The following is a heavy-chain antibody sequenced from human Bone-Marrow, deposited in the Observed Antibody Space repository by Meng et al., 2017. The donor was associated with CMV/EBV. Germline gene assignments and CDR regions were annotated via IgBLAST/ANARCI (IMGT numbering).Heavy chain of an antibody. D-gene: IGHD1-26*01. CDR3: ARIQPRIVGATNGDY. V-gene: IGHV1-46*01. CDR1: GYTFTSYY. CDR2: INPSGGST. J-gene: IGHJ4*02. Sequence: ASVKVSCKASGYTFTSYYMHWVRQAPGQGLEWMGIINPSGGSTSYAQKFQGRVTMTRDTSTSTVYIELSSLRSEDTAVYYCARIQPRIVGATNGDYWGQGTLVTVSS.